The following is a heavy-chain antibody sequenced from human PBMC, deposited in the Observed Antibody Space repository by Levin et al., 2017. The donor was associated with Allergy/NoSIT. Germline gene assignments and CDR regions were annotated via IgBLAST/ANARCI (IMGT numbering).Heavy chain of an antibody. CDR3: TKGHYSGVYQ. Sequence: GGSLRLSCAASGFSVSTHYMTWVRQGTGKGLECVSVIYDDGSTYYADSVRGRFTISRDNSKNTLSLQMNSLRDDDTAVYYCTKGHYSGVYQWGQGTLVTVSS. CDR1: GFSVSTHY. J-gene: IGHJ4*02. V-gene: IGHV3-53*01. CDR2: IYDDGST. D-gene: IGHD2-2*01.